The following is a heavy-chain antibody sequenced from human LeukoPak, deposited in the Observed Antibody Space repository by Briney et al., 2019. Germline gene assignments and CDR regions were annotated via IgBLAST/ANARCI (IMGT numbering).Heavy chain of an antibody. J-gene: IGHJ6*02. Sequence: SETLSLTCTVSGGSISSGGYYWSWIRQHPGKGLEWIGYIYYSGSTYYNPSLKSRVTISVDTSKNQFSLKLSSVTAADTAVYYCAEEAAGTYYGMDVWGQGTTVTVSS. D-gene: IGHD6-13*01. CDR2: IYYSGST. CDR1: GGSISSGGYY. CDR3: AEEAAGTYYGMDV. V-gene: IGHV4-31*03.